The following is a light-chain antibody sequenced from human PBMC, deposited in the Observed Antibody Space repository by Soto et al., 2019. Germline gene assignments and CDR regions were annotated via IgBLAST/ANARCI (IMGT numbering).Light chain of an antibody. V-gene: IGKV3-20*01. J-gene: IGKJ2*01. CDR1: QSVSSNY. CDR3: HQYGSLYT. Sequence: EIVLTQSPGTLSLSPGGRATLSCRGSQSVSSNYLAWYQQKPGQAPRLLIYGASSRATGIPDRFSGSGSGTDFTLTISRLEPEDFAVYYCHQYGSLYTFGQGTKVEIK. CDR2: GAS.